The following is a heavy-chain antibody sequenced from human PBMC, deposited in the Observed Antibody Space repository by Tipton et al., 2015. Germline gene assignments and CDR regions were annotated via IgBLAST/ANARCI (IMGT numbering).Heavy chain of an antibody. V-gene: IGHV4-59*01. CDR1: GGSISSYY. J-gene: IGHJ4*02. Sequence: GLVKPSETLSLTCTVSGGSISSYYWSWIRQPPGKGLEWIGYIYYSGGTNYNPSLKSRVTISVDTSKNQFSLKLSSVTAADTAVYYCARGAGNSSTWDFDYWGQGSLVTVSP. D-gene: IGHD6-13*01. CDR2: IYYSGGT. CDR3: ARGAGNSSTWDFDY.